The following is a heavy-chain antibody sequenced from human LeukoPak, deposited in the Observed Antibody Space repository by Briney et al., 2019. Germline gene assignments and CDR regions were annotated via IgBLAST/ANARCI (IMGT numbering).Heavy chain of an antibody. V-gene: IGHV3-21*01. CDR1: GFTFSNYA. CDR2: ISGSSSYI. J-gene: IGHJ4*02. D-gene: IGHD3-22*01. Sequence: PGGSLRLPCAASGFTFSNYAMNWVRQAPGKGLEWVSSISGSSSYIYYADSVKGRFTISRDNAKNSLYLQMNSLRAEDTAVYYCARRGYYDSSGYDYWGQGTLVTVSS. CDR3: ARRGYYDSSGYDY.